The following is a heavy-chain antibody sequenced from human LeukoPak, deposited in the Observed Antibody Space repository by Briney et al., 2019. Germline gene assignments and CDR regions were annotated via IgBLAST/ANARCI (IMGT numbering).Heavy chain of an antibody. Sequence: PSETLSLTCTVSGGSIRGSSDYWGWIRQSPGKGLEWIGSIYYSGSTYYNPSLKSRVTISVDTSKNQFYVKLTSVTAADTAVYYCARNESVLGTTGLNVFFDDWGQGTLVTVSS. D-gene: IGHD1-26*01. V-gene: IGHV4-39*01. J-gene: IGHJ4*02. CDR1: GGSIRGSSDY. CDR3: ARNESVLGTTGLNVFFDD. CDR2: IYYSGST.